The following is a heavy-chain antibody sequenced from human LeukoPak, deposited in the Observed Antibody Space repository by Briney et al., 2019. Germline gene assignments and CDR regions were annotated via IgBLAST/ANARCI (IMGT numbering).Heavy chain of an antibody. V-gene: IGHV3-48*01. Sequence: GGSLRLSCAASGFTFSSYSVIWARQAPGKGLEWVLYVSSSGTTTYYADSVKGRFTISRDNSNNTLFLQMNSLRVEDTAVYYCAKWGAQSGSYRVVDSWGRGTLVTVSS. CDR1: GFTFSSYS. J-gene: IGHJ4*02. D-gene: IGHD3-10*01. CDR2: VSSSGTTT. CDR3: AKWGAQSGSYRVVDS.